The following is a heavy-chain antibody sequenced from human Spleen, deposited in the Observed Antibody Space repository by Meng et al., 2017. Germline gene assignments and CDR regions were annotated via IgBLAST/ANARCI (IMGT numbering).Heavy chain of an antibody. V-gene: IGHV4-59*01. CDR2: IYYSGST. J-gene: IGHJ5*02. CDR1: GGSISSYY. Sequence: SETLSLTCTVSGGSISSYYWSWIRQPPGKGLEWIGYIYYSGSTNYNPSLKSRVTISVDTSKNQFSLKLSSVTAADTAVYYCARSYIAAAGSYWFDPWGQGTLVTGSS. D-gene: IGHD6-13*01. CDR3: ARSYIAAAGSYWFDP.